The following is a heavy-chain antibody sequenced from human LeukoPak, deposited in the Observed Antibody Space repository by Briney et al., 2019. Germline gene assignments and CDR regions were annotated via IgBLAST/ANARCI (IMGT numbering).Heavy chain of an antibody. CDR3: ASQCGYSSYDSSSHAFDI. CDR2: IYPGDSDT. J-gene: IGHJ3*02. V-gene: IGHV5-51*01. Sequence: TGESLKISCKGSGYSFTSYWIGWVRRMPGKGLEWMGIIYPGDSDTRCSPSFQGQVTISADKSISTAYLQWSSLKASDTAMYYCASQCGYSSYDSSSHAFDIWGQGTMVTVSS. D-gene: IGHD5-12*01. CDR1: GYSFTSYW.